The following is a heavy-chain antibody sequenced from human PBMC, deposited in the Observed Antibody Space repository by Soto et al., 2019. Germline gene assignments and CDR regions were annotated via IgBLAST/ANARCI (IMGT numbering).Heavy chain of an antibody. Sequence: QVQLQQWGAGLLKPSETLSLTCAVYGGSFSGYYWSWVRQPPGKGLEWIGEINHGGSTNYNPSLKSRVTISLYTSKNQFSLKLSSVTAADTAVYYCARIREQWLPYDAFDIWGQGTMVTVSS. V-gene: IGHV4-34*01. CDR1: GGSFSGYY. CDR2: INHGGST. D-gene: IGHD6-19*01. CDR3: ARIREQWLPYDAFDI. J-gene: IGHJ3*02.